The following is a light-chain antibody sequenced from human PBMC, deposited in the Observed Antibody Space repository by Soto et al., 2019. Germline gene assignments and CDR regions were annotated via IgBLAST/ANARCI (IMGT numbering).Light chain of an antibody. Sequence: EIVLTQSPGTLSLSPGDRATLSCRASQSVASSYLAWYQQKPGQAPRLLIYGTSSRATGTPDKFSGGGSGTDFTLTISRVEPDDSAVYYCQQYDKSPTWTFGQGTKVDIK. CDR3: QQYDKSPTWT. V-gene: IGKV3-20*01. CDR2: GTS. CDR1: QSVASSY. J-gene: IGKJ1*01.